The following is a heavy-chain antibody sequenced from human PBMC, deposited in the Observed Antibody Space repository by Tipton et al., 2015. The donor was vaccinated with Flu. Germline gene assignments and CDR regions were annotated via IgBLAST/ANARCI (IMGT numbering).Heavy chain of an antibody. CDR1: GASISSGSFY. CDR3: ARLDPTGPQDC. D-gene: IGHD2-8*02. V-gene: IGHV4-61*02. CDR2: LYTAGGT. J-gene: IGHJ4*02. Sequence: TLSLTCTVSGASISSGSFYWTWLRQPAGKGLEWIGRLYTAGGTTYNSSLKSRVTISLDTPKNQFSLSLNSVTAADTAVYFCARLDPTGPQDCWGQGILVTVSS.